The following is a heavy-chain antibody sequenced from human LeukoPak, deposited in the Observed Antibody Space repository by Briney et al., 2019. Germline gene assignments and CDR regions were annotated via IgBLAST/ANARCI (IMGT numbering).Heavy chain of an antibody. CDR1: GYTLTELS. V-gene: IGHV1-24*01. CDR2: FDPEDGET. D-gene: IGHD6-13*01. J-gene: IGHJ4*02. Sequence: GASVKVSCKVSGYTLTELSMHWVRQAPGKGLEWMGGFDPEDGETIYAQKFQGRVTMTEDTSTDTAYMELSSLRSEDTAVYYCAAPGIAAAGTRGYFDYWGQGTLVTVSS. CDR3: AAPGIAAAGTRGYFDY.